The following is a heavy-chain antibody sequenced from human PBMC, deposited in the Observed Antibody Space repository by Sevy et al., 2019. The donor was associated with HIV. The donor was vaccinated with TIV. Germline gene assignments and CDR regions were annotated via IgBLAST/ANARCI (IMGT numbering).Heavy chain of an antibody. J-gene: IGHJ3*02. Sequence: GGSLRLSCAASGFTFSSYALNWVRQAPGEGLEWVSTISGSGGSTYYAASVKGRFTISRDNSKNTLYLQMDSLRAEDTAVYYCAKDRYHTSGYYPEGAFDIWGQGTMVTVSS. CDR2: ISGSGGST. CDR1: GFTFSSYA. V-gene: IGHV3-23*01. CDR3: AKDRYHTSGYYPEGAFDI. D-gene: IGHD3-22*01.